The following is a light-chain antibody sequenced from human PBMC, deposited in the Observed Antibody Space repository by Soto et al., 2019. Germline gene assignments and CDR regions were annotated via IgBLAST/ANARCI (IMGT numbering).Light chain of an antibody. J-gene: IGKJ2*01. CDR3: HQSSSTPPA. CDR2: AAS. CDR1: QSISSY. Sequence: DIQMTQSPTSLSASVGDRITITCRASQSISSYLNWYQQKPGKAPKLLIYAASSLQSGVPSRFSGSGSATYFTLTISSLQPEDFATYYCHQSSSTPPAFGQGTKLDIK. V-gene: IGKV1-39*01.